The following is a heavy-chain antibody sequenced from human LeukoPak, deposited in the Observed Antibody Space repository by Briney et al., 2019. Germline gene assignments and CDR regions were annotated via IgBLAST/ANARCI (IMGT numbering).Heavy chain of an antibody. J-gene: IGHJ3*02. CDR3: AKDEQWELHPGGAFDI. Sequence: PGRSLRLSCAASGFTFDDYAMHWVRQAPGKGLEWVSGISWNSGSIGYADSVKGRFTISRDTAKNSLYLQMNSLRAEDTALYYCAKDEQWELHPGGAFDIWGQGTMVTVSS. D-gene: IGHD1-26*01. CDR2: ISWNSGSI. V-gene: IGHV3-9*01. CDR1: GFTFDDYA.